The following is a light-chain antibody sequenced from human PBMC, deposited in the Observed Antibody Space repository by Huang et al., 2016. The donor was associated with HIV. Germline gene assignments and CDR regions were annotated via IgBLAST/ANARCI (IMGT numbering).Light chain of an antibody. CDR1: QSVGGY. CDR3: QQRTNWPPGFT. J-gene: IGKJ3*01. CDR2: DAS. Sequence: EIVLTQSSATLSLSPGERATLACRASQSVGGYLARYQQKPGQAPRLLIYDASNRATGIPARFSGSGSGTDFTLTISSLEPEDFAVYYCQQRTNWPPGFTFGPGTKVDIK. V-gene: IGKV3-11*01.